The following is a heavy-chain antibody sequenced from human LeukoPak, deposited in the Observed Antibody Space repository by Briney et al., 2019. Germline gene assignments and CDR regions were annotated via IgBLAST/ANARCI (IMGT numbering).Heavy chain of an antibody. CDR1: GVTLSNYA. CDR3: ARDAIYLGFDP. D-gene: IGHD3-3*01. CDR2: ISSSGSTI. V-gene: IGHV3-11*01. Sequence: GGSLRLSCVASGVTLSNYAMSWIRQAPGKGLEWVSYISSSGSTIYYADSVKGRFTISRDNAKNSLYLQMNSLRAEDTAVYYCARDAIYLGFDPWGQGTLVTVSS. J-gene: IGHJ5*02.